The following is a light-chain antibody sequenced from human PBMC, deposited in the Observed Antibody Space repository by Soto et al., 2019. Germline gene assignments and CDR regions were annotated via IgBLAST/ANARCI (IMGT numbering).Light chain of an antibody. CDR1: QSVASH. CDR3: QQRTNWRLT. V-gene: IGKV3-11*01. Sequence: EVVLTQSPATLSLSPGERATLSCRASQSVASHLTWYQHKPGQAPRLLIYDASNRATGIPARFSGSGSGTDFTLTISSLEPEDFAVYYCQQRTNWRLTFGGGTKV. CDR2: DAS. J-gene: IGKJ4*01.